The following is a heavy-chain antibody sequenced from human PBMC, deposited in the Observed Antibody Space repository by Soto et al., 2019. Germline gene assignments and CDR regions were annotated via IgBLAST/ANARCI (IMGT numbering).Heavy chain of an antibody. V-gene: IGHV1-8*01. CDR3: ARTSSGTRGGFDP. CDR1: GYTFTSYD. CDR2: INPNNGNT. D-gene: IGHD1-7*01. Sequence: QVQLVQSGAEVKKSGASVKVSCKASGYTFTSYDINWVRQATGQGLEWMGWINPNNGNTGYAQKFQGRVTVTRDTSTSTVFMELRSLSSKDTAVYFCARTSSGTRGGFDPWGQGTRVTVSS. J-gene: IGHJ5*02.